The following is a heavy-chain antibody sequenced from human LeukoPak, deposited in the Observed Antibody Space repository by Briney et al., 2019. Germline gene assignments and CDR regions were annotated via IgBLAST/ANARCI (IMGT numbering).Heavy chain of an antibody. CDR1: GGSISNYY. CDR2: IYYSGST. CDR3: ARGGPPGYYYDYYMDV. V-gene: IGHV4-59*01. Sequence: SETLSLTCIVSGGSISNYYWSWIRQPPGKGLEYIGYIYYSGSTNFNPSLKSRVTISVDTSKNQFSLKMSSVTAADTAVYFCARGGPPGYYYDYYMDVWGKGTTVTISS. J-gene: IGHJ6*03.